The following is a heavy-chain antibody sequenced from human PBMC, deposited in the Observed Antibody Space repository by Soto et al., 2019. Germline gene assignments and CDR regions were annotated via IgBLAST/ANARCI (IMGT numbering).Heavy chain of an antibody. CDR3: GRGRSGQIVVLY. D-gene: IGHD1-26*01. CDR2: LGPESGAT. J-gene: IGHJ4*02. CDR1: GYNFPGHY. Sequence: GXSVEVSFKASGYNFPGHYIHWVRQAPEQGPEWMGELGPESGATRYAKTFQGRVTMSRDMSITKVYMELNNLSPHDTAVYYCGRGRSGQIVVLYWGQGTQVTVYS. V-gene: IGHV1-2*02.